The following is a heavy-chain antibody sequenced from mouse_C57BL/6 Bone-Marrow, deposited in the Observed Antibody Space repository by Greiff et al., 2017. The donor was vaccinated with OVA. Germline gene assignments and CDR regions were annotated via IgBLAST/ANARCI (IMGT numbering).Heavy chain of an antibody. CDR1: GYAFSSYW. CDR2: IYPGDGDT. CDR3: ARAYYGSSPLYAMDY. Sequence: QVQLQQSGAELVKPGASVKISCKASGYAFSSYWMNWVKQRPGKGLEWIGQIYPGDGDTNYNGKFKGKATLTADKSSRTAYMQLSSLTSEDSAVYFCARAYYGSSPLYAMDYWGQGTSVTVSS. V-gene: IGHV1-80*01. D-gene: IGHD1-1*01. J-gene: IGHJ4*01.